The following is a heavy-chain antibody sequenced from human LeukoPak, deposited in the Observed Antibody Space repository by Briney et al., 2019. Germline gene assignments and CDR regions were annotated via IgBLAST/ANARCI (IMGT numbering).Heavy chain of an antibody. CDR1: GFTFSSYS. CDR2: ISSSSSTI. Sequence: GGSLRLSCEASGFTFSSYSMNWVRQAPGKGLEWVSYISSSSSTIKYADSVKGRFTISGDNAKKSLYLQMNSLRDEDTAVYYCARDTSYAFDYWGQGTLVTVSS. D-gene: IGHD2-2*01. J-gene: IGHJ4*02. CDR3: ARDTSYAFDY. V-gene: IGHV3-48*02.